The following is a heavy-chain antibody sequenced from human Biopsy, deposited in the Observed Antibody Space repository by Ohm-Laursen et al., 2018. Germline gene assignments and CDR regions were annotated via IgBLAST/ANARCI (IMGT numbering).Heavy chain of an antibody. V-gene: IGHV4-4*07. J-gene: IGHJ3*02. CDR3: ARGTGRYYVYGAFDI. CDR2: IYTSGSP. Sequence: TLSLTCTVSGDSINNYYWSWIRQPAGKGLEWIGRIYTSGSPNYNLSLESRVTISVDTSKNQFSLNLRSVTAADTAVYYCARGTGRYYVYGAFDIWGQGTVVTVSS. CDR1: GDSINNYY. D-gene: IGHD1-26*01.